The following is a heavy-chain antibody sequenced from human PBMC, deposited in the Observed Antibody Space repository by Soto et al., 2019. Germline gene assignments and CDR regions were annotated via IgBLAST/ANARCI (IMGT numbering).Heavy chain of an antibody. J-gene: IGHJ6*03. D-gene: IGHD3-10*01. CDR2: ISSSSSYI. CDR1: GFTFSSYS. CDR3: ARDIYGSGTGVYYMDV. V-gene: IGHV3-21*01. Sequence: EVQLVESGGGLVKPGGSLRLSCAASGFTFSSYSMNWVRQAPGKGLEWVSSISSSSSYIYYADSVKGRFTISRDNAKNSLYLQMSSLGAEDTAVYYCARDIYGSGTGVYYMDVWGKGTTVTVSS.